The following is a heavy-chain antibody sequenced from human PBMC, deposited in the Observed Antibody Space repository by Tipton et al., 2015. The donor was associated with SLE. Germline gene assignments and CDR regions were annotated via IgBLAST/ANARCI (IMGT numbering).Heavy chain of an antibody. CDR3: ARVKTGTTSAFDI. CDR1: GFTFSSYE. CDR2: INHSGST. J-gene: IGHJ3*02. D-gene: IGHD1-7*01. Sequence: LRLSCAASGFTFSSYEMNWVRQAPGKGLEWVGEINHSGSTNYNPSLKSRVTISVDTSKNQFSLKLSSVTAADTAVYYCARVKTGTTSAFDIWGQGTMVTVSS. V-gene: IGHV4-34*01.